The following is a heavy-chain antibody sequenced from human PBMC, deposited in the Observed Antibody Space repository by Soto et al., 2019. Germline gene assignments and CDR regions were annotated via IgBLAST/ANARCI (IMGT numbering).Heavy chain of an antibody. CDR1: GFTLSAYW. Sequence: EVQLEESGGDLVQPGGSLRLSCAASGFTLSAYWMTWVRQAPGKGLEWVANINRDGSKKSYLDSVRGRFTISRDNVGNSLYLQMDSLRADDMALYYCARDVSPGSSSVYLDAFDIWGQGTMVTVSS. CDR3: ARDVSPGSSSVYLDAFDI. CDR2: INRDGSKK. J-gene: IGHJ3*02. V-gene: IGHV3-7*05. D-gene: IGHD6-13*01.